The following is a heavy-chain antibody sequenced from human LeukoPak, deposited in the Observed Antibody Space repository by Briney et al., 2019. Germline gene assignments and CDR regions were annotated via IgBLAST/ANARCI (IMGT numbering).Heavy chain of an antibody. J-gene: IGHJ5*02. CDR3: ARIARTRNYGDYDGP. Sequence: SETLSLTCTVSGYSISSGYYWGWIRPPPGKGLEWIGSIYHSGSTYYNPSLKSRVTISVDTSKNQFSLKLSSVTAADTAVYYCARIARTRNYGDYDGPWGQGTLVTVSS. CDR1: GYSISSGYY. CDR2: IYHSGST. D-gene: IGHD4-17*01. V-gene: IGHV4-38-2*02.